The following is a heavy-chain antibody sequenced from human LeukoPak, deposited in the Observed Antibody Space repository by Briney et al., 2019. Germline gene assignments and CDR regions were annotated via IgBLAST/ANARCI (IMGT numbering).Heavy chain of an antibody. D-gene: IGHD3-10*01. CDR1: GFTFSSYA. V-gene: IGHV3-23*01. Sequence: PGGSLRLSCAASGFTFSSYAMSWVRQAPGKGLEWVSAISVSGGSTYYAHSVKGRFTIFRDNSKNTLYLQMNSLTAEDTAVYYCAKKVTGSYNNPLDYWGQGTLVTVSS. J-gene: IGHJ4*02. CDR2: ISVSGGST. CDR3: AKKVTGSYNNPLDY.